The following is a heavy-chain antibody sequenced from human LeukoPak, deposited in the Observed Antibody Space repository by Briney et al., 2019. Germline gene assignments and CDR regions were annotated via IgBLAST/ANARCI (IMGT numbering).Heavy chain of an antibody. CDR3: ARGSWYYDSSGYYRLDY. J-gene: IGHJ4*02. CDR2: ISYDGSNK. D-gene: IGHD3-22*01. V-gene: IGHV3-30-3*01. CDR1: GFTFSSYA. Sequence: PGGSLRLSCAASGFTFSSYAMHWVRQAPGKGLELVAVISYDGSNKYYADSVKGRFTISRDNSKNTLYLQMNSLRAEDTAVYYCARGSWYYDSSGYYRLDYWGQGTLVTVSS.